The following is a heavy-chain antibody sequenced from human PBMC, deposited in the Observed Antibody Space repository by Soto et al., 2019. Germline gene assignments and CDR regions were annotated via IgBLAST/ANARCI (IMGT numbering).Heavy chain of an antibody. J-gene: IGHJ4*02. CDR2: ISGRGGDT. CDR1: GFTFSTYA. V-gene: IGHV3-23*01. D-gene: IGHD5-12*01. Sequence: EVQLLESGGGLVQPGGSLRLSCAASGFTFSTYAMNWVRQAPGKGLEWVSVISGRGGDTYYADSVKGRFTISRDNSKNTLYVQMNSLRVEDTAVYYCVKDQEVATTRTVHFDYWGQGTLVTVSS. CDR3: VKDQEVATTRTVHFDY.